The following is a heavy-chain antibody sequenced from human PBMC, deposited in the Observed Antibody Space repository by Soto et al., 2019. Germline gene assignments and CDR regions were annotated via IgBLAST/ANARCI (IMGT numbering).Heavy chain of an antibody. J-gene: IGHJ5*02. D-gene: IGHD7-27*01. CDR3: ARVPGP. CDR2: INHSGST. CDR1: GGSFSGYY. V-gene: IGHV4-34*01. Sequence: SETLSLTCAVYGGSFSGYYWSWIRQPPGKGLEWIGEINHSGSTNYNPSLKSRVTISVDTSKNQFSLKLSSVTAADTAVYYCARVPGPGGQGTLVTVS.